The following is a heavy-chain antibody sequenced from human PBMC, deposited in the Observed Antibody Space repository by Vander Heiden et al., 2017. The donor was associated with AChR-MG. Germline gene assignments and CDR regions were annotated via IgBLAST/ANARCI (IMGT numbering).Heavy chain of an antibody. Sequence: LESGGGLVQPGGSLRLSCAASGFTFSSYAMSWVRQAPGKGLEWVSAISGSGGSTYYADSVKGRFTISRDNSKNTLYMQMNRMRAEDTAVYYGAKGFGGDYFDYWGHVTLVTVSS. V-gene: IGHV3-23*01. J-gene: IGHJ4*01. D-gene: IGHD3-10*01. CDR2: ISGSGGST. CDR3: AKGFGGDYFDY. CDR1: GFTFSSYA.